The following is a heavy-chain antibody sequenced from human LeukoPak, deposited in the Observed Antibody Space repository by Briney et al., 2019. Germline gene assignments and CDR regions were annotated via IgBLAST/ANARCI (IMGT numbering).Heavy chain of an antibody. CDR2: IYHTGFT. Sequence: SETLSLTCIVSNYSISSGHYWGWIRQPPGKGLEWIGSIYHTGFTYSNPSLTSRLTMSIDASKNEFSLKLTSVTAADTAIYYCLRDKAGSFYGSGGYHFYYNGMDVWGQGTAVTVSS. V-gene: IGHV4-38-2*02. J-gene: IGHJ6*02. CDR1: NYSISSGHY. D-gene: IGHD3-10*01. CDR3: LRDKAGSFYGSGGYHFYYNGMDV.